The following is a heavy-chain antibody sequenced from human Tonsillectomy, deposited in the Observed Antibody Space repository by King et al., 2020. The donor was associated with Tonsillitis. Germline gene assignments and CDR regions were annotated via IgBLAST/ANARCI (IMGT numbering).Heavy chain of an antibody. CDR3: AKDPQPIVGARGWYFDL. D-gene: IGHD3-22*01. CDR1: GFTFNIYG. J-gene: IGHJ2*01. CDR2: IRYDGSNK. Sequence: AQLVQSGGGVVQPGGSLRLSCAASGFTFNIYGIHWVRQAPGKGLEWVAFIRYDGSNKYYADSVKGRFTISRDNSKNTLYLQMNSLRAEDTAVYSCAKDPQPIVGARGWYFDLWGRGPLVTVSS. V-gene: IGHV3-30*02.